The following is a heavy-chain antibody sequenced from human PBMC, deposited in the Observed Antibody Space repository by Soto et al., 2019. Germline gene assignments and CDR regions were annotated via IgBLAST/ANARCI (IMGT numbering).Heavy chain of an antibody. D-gene: IGHD3-3*01. V-gene: IGHV1-2*04. Sequence: ASVKVSCKASGYTFTGYYMHWVRQAPGQGLEWMGWINPNSGGTNYAQKFQGWVTMTRDTSISTAYMELSILRSEDTAVYYCARGKDFWSGYSPYYYMDVWGKGTTVTVSS. J-gene: IGHJ6*03. CDR1: GYTFTGYY. CDR2: INPNSGGT. CDR3: ARGKDFWSGYSPYYYMDV.